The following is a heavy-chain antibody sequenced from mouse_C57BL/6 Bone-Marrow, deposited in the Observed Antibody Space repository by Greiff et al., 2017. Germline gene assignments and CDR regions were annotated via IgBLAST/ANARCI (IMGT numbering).Heavy chain of an antibody. D-gene: IGHD2-5*01. CDR3: ARWAYYSNYLFAY. CDR1: GFNIKNTY. CDR2: IDPANGNT. J-gene: IGHJ3*01. V-gene: IGHV14-3*01. Sequence: VQLQQSVAELVRPGASVKLSCTASGFNIKNTYMHWVKQRPEQGLEWIGRIDPANGNTKYTPKFQGKATITADTSSNTAYLQLNSLTSEHTAIYYCARWAYYSNYLFAYWGQGTLVTVSA.